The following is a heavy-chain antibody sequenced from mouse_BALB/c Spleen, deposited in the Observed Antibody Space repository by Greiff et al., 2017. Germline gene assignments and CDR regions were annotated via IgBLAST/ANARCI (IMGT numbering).Heavy chain of an antibody. CDR3: ARSRYGNYASYYFDY. V-gene: IGHV1-9*01. J-gene: IGHJ2*01. CDR1: GYTFSSYW. CDR2: ILPGSGST. D-gene: IGHD2-10*02. Sequence: VQLQQSGAELMKPGASVKISCKATGYTFSSYWIEWVKQRPGHGLEWIGEILPGSGSTNYNEKFKGKATFTADTSSNTAYMQLSSLTSEDSAVYYCARSRYGNYASYYFDYWGQGTTLTVSS.